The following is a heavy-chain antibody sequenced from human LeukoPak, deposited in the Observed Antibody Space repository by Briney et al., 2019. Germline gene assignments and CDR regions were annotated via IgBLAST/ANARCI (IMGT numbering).Heavy chain of an antibody. V-gene: IGHV3-23*01. CDR1: GFTFSSYA. Sequence: PGGSLRLSCAGSGFTFSSYAMSWVRQAPGQGLEWVSAIGGYGDTTHYADSVKGRFTISRDNSKNTLYLQMNSLRAEDTAVYYCARDSYDSSGIDYWGQGTLVTVSS. J-gene: IGHJ4*02. D-gene: IGHD3-22*01. CDR3: ARDSYDSSGIDY. CDR2: IGGYGDTT.